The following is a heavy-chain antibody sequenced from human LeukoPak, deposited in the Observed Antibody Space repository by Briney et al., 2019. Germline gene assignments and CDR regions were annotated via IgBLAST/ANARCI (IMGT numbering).Heavy chain of an antibody. D-gene: IGHD6-19*01. CDR3: ARDRGIAVAGTYYYYYGMDV. V-gene: IGHV3-53*01. Sequence: PGGSLRLSCAASGFTVSSNYMSWVRQAPGKGLEWVSVIYSGGSTYYADSVKGRFTISRDNSKNTLYLQMNSLRAEDTAVYYCARDRGIAVAGTYYYYYGMDVWGQGTTVTVSS. CDR2: IYSGGST. J-gene: IGHJ6*02. CDR1: GFTVSSNY.